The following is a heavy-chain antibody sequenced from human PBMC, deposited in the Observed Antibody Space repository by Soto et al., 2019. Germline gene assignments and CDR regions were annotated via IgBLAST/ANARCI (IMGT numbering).Heavy chain of an antibody. Sequence: VQLVQSGAEVKKPGSSVKVSCKASGGTFTSFPFSWVRQAPGQGLEWMGGIIPTFDTTNYASKFQGRLTITADESTTTSYMELRGLTSVDPAIYYCARESGDYVRAYFDYWGQGTLVTV. CDR2: IIPTFDTT. D-gene: IGHD4-17*01. V-gene: IGHV1-69*01. CDR3: ARESGDYVRAYFDY. J-gene: IGHJ4*02. CDR1: GGTFTSFP.